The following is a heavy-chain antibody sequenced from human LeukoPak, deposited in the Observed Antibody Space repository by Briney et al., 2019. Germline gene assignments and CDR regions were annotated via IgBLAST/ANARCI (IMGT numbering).Heavy chain of an antibody. Sequence: GESLKISCKGSGYSFTSYWIGWVRQMPGKGLEWMGIIYPRDSDTRHSPSFQGQVTISADKSISTAYLQWSSLKASDTAMYYCARVGADYDILTGYDYWGQGTLVTVSS. J-gene: IGHJ4*02. CDR3: ARVGADYDILTGYDY. CDR2: IYPRDSDT. V-gene: IGHV5-51*01. D-gene: IGHD3-9*01. CDR1: GYSFTSYW.